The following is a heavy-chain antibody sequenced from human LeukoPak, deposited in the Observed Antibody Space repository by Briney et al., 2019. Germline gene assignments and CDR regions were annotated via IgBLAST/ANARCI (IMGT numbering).Heavy chain of an antibody. Sequence: GGSLRLSCAASGFTFSSYAMSWVRQAPGKGLEWVSAISGSGGSTYYADSVKGRFTISRDNSKNTLHLQMNSLRAEDTAVYYCAKGMAAMVTGGEYYYYGMDVWGQGTTVTVSS. CDR3: AKGMAAMVTGGEYYYYGMDV. D-gene: IGHD5-18*01. J-gene: IGHJ6*02. CDR1: GFTFSSYA. V-gene: IGHV3-23*01. CDR2: ISGSGGST.